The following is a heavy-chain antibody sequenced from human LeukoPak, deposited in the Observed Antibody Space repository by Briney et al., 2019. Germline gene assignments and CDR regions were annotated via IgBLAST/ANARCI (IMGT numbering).Heavy chain of an antibody. CDR3: ARGGTGTYRF. CDR2: IYHSGST. V-gene: IGHV4-30-2*01. CDR1: GGSISSGGYS. D-gene: IGHD1-26*01. Sequence: PSQTLSLTCAVSGGSISSGGYSWSWIRQPPGEGLEWIGYIYHSGSTYYNPSLKSRVTISVDRSKNQFSLKLSSVTAADTAVYYCARGGTGTYRFRGQGTLVTVSS. J-gene: IGHJ4*02.